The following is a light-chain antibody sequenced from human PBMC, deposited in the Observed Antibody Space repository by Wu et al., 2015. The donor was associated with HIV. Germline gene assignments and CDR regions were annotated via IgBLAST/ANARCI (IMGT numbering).Light chain of an antibody. CDR1: ENISRN. CDR2: GAS. V-gene: IGKV3-15*01. J-gene: IGKJ1*01. CDR3: QQYSNWPPWT. Sequence: EIVMTQSPATLSVSPGERATLSCRASENISRNVAWYQQIPGQAPRLLIHGASTRAAGIPARFSGSGIGREFTLTISSVQSEDSAVYYCQQYSNWPPWTFGQGTKVEIK.